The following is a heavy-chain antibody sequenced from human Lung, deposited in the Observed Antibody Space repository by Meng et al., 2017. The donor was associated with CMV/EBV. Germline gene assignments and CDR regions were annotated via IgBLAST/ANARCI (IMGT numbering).Heavy chain of an antibody. Sequence: GGSLRLXCAASGFTFSTSWMTWVRQNPGQGLEWVANIKHDGTEKNYVDSVKGRFTIFRDNAKNSLYLQMSSLRAEDTAVYYCVKAWRMGVPLSAFDLWGQGAMVTVSS. V-gene: IGHV3-7*01. CDR1: GFTFSTSW. CDR2: IKHDGTEK. D-gene: IGHD1-26*01. J-gene: IGHJ3*01. CDR3: VKAWRMGVPLSAFDL.